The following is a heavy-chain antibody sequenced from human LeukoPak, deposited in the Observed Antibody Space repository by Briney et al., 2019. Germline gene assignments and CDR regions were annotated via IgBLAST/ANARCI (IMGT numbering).Heavy chain of an antibody. CDR2: INQDGREK. V-gene: IGHV3-7*01. CDR3: ATLRTYYDYVWGSYFDN. CDR1: GFTFSDYW. Sequence: GGSLRLSCAASGFTFSDYWMSWVRQAPGKGLERVANINQDGREKYYVDSVKGRFTISKDNAKNSLYLQMNSLRAEDTAVYYCATLRTYYDYVWGSYFDNWGQGTLVTVSS. D-gene: IGHD3-16*01. J-gene: IGHJ5*02.